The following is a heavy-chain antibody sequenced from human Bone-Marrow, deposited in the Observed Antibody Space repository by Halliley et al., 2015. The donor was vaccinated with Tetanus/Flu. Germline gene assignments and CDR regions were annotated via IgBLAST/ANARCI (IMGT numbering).Heavy chain of an antibody. CDR1: GDSISRGYF. J-gene: IGHJ3*01. Sequence: GLVKPSETLSLTCAVSGDSISRGYFWGWIRQSPGSGLEWIGSVFHGGNTYYSPSLRSRVTISVDTSRNQFSLRLTSVTAADTAVYYCARQRVRGIIKQYPDAFDLWGQGTRVTVPS. CDR2: VFHGGNT. D-gene: IGHD3-10*01. CDR3: ARQRVRGIIKQYPDAFDL. V-gene: IGHV4-38-2*01.